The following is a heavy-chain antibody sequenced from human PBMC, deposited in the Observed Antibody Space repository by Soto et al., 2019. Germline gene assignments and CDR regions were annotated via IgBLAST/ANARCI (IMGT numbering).Heavy chain of an antibody. J-gene: IGHJ6*02. Sequence: QVQLVESGGGVVQPGRSLRLSCAASGFTFSSYGMHWVRQAPGKGLEWVAVISYDGSNKYYADSVKGRFTISRDNTKNTLYLQRISLTEADKAVSYCTKEMGTDVYYYYYGMDVWGQGTTVIVSS. D-gene: IGHD7-27*01. CDR3: TKEMGTDVYYYYYGMDV. CDR2: ISYDGSNK. V-gene: IGHV3-30*18. CDR1: GFTFSSYG.